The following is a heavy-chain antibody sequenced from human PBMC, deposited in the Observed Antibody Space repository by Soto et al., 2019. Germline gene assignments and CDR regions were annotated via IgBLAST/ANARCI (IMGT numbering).Heavy chain of an antibody. Sequence: SETLSLTCTVSGGSISSYYWSWIRQPPGKGLEWIGYIYYSGSTNYNPSLKSRVTISVDTSKNQFSLKLSSVTAADTAVYYCARGCDGFYFFDSWGQGTLVTVSS. CDR2: IYYSGST. CDR3: ARGCDGFYFFDS. J-gene: IGHJ4*02. V-gene: IGHV4-59*01. CDR1: GGSISSYY.